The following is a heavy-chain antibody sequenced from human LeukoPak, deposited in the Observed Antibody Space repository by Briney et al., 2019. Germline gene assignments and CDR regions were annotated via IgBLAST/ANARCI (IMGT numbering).Heavy chain of an antibody. V-gene: IGHV3-23*01. D-gene: IGHD1-1*01. CDR3: ARYWNDRYFDY. CDR1: GFTFSDYY. Sequence: GGSLRLSCAASGFTFSDYYMSWIRQAPGKGLEWVSVINNYGGSTFYADSVKGRFTISRDNSKNTLYLQMNSLRAEDTAVYYCARYWNDRYFDYWGQGTLVTVSS. CDR2: INNYGGST. J-gene: IGHJ4*02.